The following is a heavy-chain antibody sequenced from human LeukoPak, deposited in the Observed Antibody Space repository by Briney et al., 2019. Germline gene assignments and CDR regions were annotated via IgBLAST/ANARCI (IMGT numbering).Heavy chain of an antibody. J-gene: IGHJ4*02. CDR1: GYTFTSYD. V-gene: IGHV1-8*03. CDR3: ARGPFFGVVRYFDY. CDR2: MNPNSGNT. Sequence: ASVKVSCKASGYTFTSYDINWVRQATGQGLEWMGWMNPNSGNTGYAQKFQGRVTITRNTSISTAYIELSSLRSEDTAVYYCARGPFFGVVRYFDYWSQGTLVTVSS. D-gene: IGHD3-3*01.